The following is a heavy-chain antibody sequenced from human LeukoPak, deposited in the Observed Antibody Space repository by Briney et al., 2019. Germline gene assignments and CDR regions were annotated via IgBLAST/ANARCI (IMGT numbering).Heavy chain of an antibody. CDR2: INSDGSST. D-gene: IGHD2-8*01. J-gene: IGHJ6*02. CDR1: GFTFSNYW. V-gene: IGHV3-74*01. Sequence: PGGTLRLSCAASGFTFSNYWMNWVRQAPGKGLVWVSHINSDGSSTTYADSVKGRFTISRDNARNTLYLQMDSLRAEDTAVYYCARDRMVGYYHYGMDVWGQGTTVSVSS. CDR3: ARDRMVGYYHYGMDV.